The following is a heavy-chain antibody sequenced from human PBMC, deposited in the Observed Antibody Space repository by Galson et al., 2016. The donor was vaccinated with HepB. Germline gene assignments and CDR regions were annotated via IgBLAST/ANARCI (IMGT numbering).Heavy chain of an antibody. Sequence: SVKVSCKASGYTFINYGISWVRQAPGQGLEWMGWISTYNGNTKYAQKLQDRPTMTTDTPTRTAYMELRSLRYDDTAVYYCVRGGLRVWGQGTTVTVSS. J-gene: IGHJ6*02. D-gene: IGHD6-25*01. CDR2: ISTYNGNT. CDR3: VRGGLRV. CDR1: GYTFINYG. V-gene: IGHV1-18*01.